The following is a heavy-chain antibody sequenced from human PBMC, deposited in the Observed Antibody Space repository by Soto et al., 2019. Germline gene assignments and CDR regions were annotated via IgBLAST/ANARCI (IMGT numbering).Heavy chain of an antibody. V-gene: IGHV2-26*01. D-gene: IGHD5-18*01. J-gene: IGHJ6*02. CDR3: ARMTRGYSYGYFYYYYGMDV. CDR2: IFSNDEK. CDR1: GFSLSNARMG. Sequence: QVTLKESGPVLVKPTETLTLTCTVSGFSLSNARMGVSWIRQPPGKALEWLAHIFSNDEKSYSTSLKSRVTIAKGTPKSQVVLTMTNMEPVDTPTYYCARMTRGYSYGYFYYYYGMDVWGQGTTVTVSS.